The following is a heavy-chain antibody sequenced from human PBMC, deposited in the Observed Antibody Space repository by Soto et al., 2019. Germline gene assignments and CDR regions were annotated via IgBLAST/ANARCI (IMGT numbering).Heavy chain of an antibody. CDR2: IADSGKI. CDR3: ARQADTPLIKTPLAFDI. J-gene: IGHJ3*02. D-gene: IGHD5-18*01. Sequence: QLQESGPGLVKPSETLSLNCFVAGGSIGASHYFWGWIRPPPGKSLEWIGTIADSGKIYYHSSPQSRITRSLDTSKNQSAVNVMSVTAADTAMYYYARQADTPLIKTPLAFDIWGPGTMVTVSS. V-gene: IGHV4-39*01. CDR1: GGSIGASHYF.